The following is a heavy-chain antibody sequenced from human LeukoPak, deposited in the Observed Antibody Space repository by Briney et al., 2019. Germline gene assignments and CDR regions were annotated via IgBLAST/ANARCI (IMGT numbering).Heavy chain of an antibody. D-gene: IGHD5-18*01. J-gene: IGHJ4*02. CDR3: ARQAMVNV. V-gene: IGHV3-7*01. Sequence: GGSLRLSCAASGFTFSSYAMSWVRQAPGKGLEWVANIKQDGSEKYYVDSVKGRFTISRDNAKNSLYLQMNSLRAEDTAVYYCARQAMVNVWGQGTLVTVSS. CDR1: GFTFSSYA. CDR2: IKQDGSEK.